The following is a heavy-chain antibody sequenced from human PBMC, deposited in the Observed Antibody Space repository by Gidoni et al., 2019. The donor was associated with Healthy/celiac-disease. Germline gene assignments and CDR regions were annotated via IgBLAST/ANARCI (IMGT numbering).Heavy chain of an antibody. D-gene: IGHD5-12*01. CDR1: GFTFSSYG. CDR3: AREKGLGRDGYNLDVDYYYGMDV. V-gene: IGHV3-33*01. Sequence: QVQLVESGGGVVQPGRSLRLSCAASGFTFSSYGMHWVRQAPGKGLEWVAVIWYDGSNKYYADSVKGRFTISRDNSKNTLYLQMNSLRAEDTAVYYCAREKGLGRDGYNLDVDYYYGMDVWGQGTTVTVSS. J-gene: IGHJ6*02. CDR2: IWYDGSNK.